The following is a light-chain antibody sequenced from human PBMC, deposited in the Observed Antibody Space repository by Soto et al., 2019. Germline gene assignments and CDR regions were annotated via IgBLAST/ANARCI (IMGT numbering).Light chain of an antibody. CDR2: SNN. V-gene: IGLV1-44*01. Sequence: QSALTQPASASGTPGQRVTLSCSGSSSNIGINTVDWYQHLPGTAPKLLIYSNNQRSSGVPDRISGSKSGTSASLAISGLQSEDEADYYCAAWDDSLSGHYVFGTGTKVTVL. J-gene: IGLJ1*01. CDR1: SSNIGINT. CDR3: AAWDDSLSGHYV.